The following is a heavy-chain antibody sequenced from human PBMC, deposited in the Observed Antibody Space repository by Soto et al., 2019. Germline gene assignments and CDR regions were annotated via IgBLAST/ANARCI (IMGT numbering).Heavy chain of an antibody. CDR1: GYTFTGYY. CDR3: ARDYYGSGSSDYGMDV. CDR2: INPNSGGT. Sequence: ASVKVSCKASGYTFTGYYMHWVRQAPGQGLEWMGGINPNSGGTNYAQKFQGWVTMTRDTSISTAYMELSRLRSDDTAVYYCARDYYGSGSSDYGMDVWGQGTTVTVSS. J-gene: IGHJ6*02. V-gene: IGHV1-2*04. D-gene: IGHD3-10*01.